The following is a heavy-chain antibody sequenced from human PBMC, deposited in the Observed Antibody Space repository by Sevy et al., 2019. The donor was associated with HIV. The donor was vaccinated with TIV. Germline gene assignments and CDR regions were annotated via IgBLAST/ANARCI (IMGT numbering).Heavy chain of an antibody. CDR1: GDTFRSYA. D-gene: IGHD2-21*02. CDR3: VRGVTGIMGGGYYFDS. J-gene: IGHJ4*02. Sequence: ASVKVSCTASGDTFRSYAISWVRQAPGQGLERMGGVIPVYGSTDYAQKFQGRITITADASTNIIYMELSWLKSEDTAVYYCVRGVTGIMGGGYYFDSWGQGTLVTVSS. CDR2: VIPVYGST. V-gene: IGHV1-69*13.